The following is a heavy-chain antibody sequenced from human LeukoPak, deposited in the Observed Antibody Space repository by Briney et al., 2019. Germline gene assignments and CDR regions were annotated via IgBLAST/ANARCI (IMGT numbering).Heavy chain of an antibody. J-gene: IGHJ3*01. Sequence: SETLSLTCTVSGGSISSGGYYWSWIRQPPGKGLEWIGYIYYSGSPTYNPSLKSRVTISVDTSKNQFSLQLSSVTAADTAVYYCAGDVMSTALDAFDVWGQGTVVTVSS. CDR3: AGDVMSTALDAFDV. V-gene: IGHV4-61*08. CDR2: IYYSGSP. CDR1: GGSISSGGYY. D-gene: IGHD1-1*01.